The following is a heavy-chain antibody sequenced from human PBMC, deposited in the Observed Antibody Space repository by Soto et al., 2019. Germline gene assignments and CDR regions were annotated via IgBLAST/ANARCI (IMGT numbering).Heavy chain of an antibody. CDR2: IYYSGST. J-gene: IGHJ2*01. CDR1: GGSISSGGYY. D-gene: IGHD7-27*01. CDR3: ARDLLTGDRANWYFDR. Sequence: QVQLQESGPGLVKPSQTLSLTCTVSGGSISSGGYYWSWIRQHPGKGLEWIGYIYYSGSTYYNPSLKSRVTISVDTSKNQFSLKLSSVTAADTAVYYCARDLLTGDRANWYFDRWGRGTLVTVSS. V-gene: IGHV4-31*03.